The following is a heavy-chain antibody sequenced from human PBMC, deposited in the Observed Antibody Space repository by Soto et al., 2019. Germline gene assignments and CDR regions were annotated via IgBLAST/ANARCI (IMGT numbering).Heavy chain of an antibody. CDR1: GGTFSSYA. D-gene: IGHD4-17*01. V-gene: IGHV1-69*13. Sequence: SVQVSCQASGGTFSSYAISWVRQAPGQGREWMGGIIPIFGTANYAQKFQGRVTITADESTSTAYMALSSLRSEDTAVYYCARGGGTVTTFDWYFALWGRGTLVTVSS. CDR3: ARGGGTVTTFDWYFAL. CDR2: IIPIFGTA. J-gene: IGHJ2*01.